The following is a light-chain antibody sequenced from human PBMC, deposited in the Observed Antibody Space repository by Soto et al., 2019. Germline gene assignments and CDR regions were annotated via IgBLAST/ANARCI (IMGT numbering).Light chain of an antibody. CDR2: DDS. J-gene: IGLJ2*01. V-gene: IGLV3-21*02. CDR3: QLWDSSSDHVE. CDR1: NIGSKT. Sequence: SYELTQPPSVSVAPGQTARITCEGNNIGSKTVHWYQQKPGQAPVLVVYDDSDRPSGIPERFSGSNSGNTATLSISGVEAGDEADYYCQLWDSSSDHVEFGGGPKVTVL.